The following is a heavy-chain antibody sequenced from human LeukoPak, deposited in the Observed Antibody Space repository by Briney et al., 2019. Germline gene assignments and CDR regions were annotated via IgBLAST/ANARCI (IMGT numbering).Heavy chain of an antibody. CDR1: GFTFNSYL. D-gene: IGHD7-27*01. CDR2: INGYGTTT. CDR3: ARDSGADRRYFDL. Sequence: GGSLRLSCAASGFTFNSYLMNWVRQAPGKGLVWVARINGYGTTTSYEDSVHGRLTISRHNAKNTLYLELNSLRAEDTGVYYCARDSGADRRYFDLWGRGTMVTV. J-gene: IGHJ2*01. V-gene: IGHV3-74*01.